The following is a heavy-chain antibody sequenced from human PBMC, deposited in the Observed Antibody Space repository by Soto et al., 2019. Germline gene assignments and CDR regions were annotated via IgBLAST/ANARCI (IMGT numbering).Heavy chain of an antibody. CDR1: GYTFTSYD. CDR2: IIPILGIA. Sequence: GASVKVSCKASGYTFTSYDINWVRQAPGQGLEWMGRIIPILGIANYAQKFQGRVTMTRNTSISTAHMELSSLRSEDTAVYYCARERTRGFDPWGQGTLVTVSS. J-gene: IGHJ5*02. CDR3: ARERTRGFDP. V-gene: IGHV1-8*01.